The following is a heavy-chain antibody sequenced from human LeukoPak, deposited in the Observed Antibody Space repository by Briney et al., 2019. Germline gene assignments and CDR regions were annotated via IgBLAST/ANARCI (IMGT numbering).Heavy chain of an antibody. Sequence: GGSLRLSCGASGFTFSSYGMHWVRQAPGKGLEWVAFIRSDGSTKSYADSVKGRFAISRDNSKNTLYLQMNSLRAEDTAVYYCARRVGDLLLWDWGQGTLVTVYS. CDR1: GFTFSSYG. V-gene: IGHV3-30*02. CDR3: ARRVGDLLLWD. CDR2: IRSDGSTK. J-gene: IGHJ4*02. D-gene: IGHD3-16*02.